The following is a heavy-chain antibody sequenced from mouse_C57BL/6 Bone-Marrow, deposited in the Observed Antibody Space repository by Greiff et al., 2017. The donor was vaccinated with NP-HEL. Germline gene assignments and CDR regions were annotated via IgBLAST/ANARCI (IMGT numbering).Heavy chain of an antibody. CDR3: TNPTIPTTWFAY. D-gene: IGHD2-10*01. V-gene: IGHV1-15*01. CDR1: GYTFTDYE. CDR2: IDPETGGT. J-gene: IGHJ3*01. Sequence: QVQLQQSGAELVRPGASVTLSCKASGYTFTDYEMHWVKQTPVHGLEWIGAIDPETGGTAYNQKFKGKAILTADKSSSTAYMELRSLTSEDSAVYYCTNPTIPTTWFAYWGQGTLVTVSA.